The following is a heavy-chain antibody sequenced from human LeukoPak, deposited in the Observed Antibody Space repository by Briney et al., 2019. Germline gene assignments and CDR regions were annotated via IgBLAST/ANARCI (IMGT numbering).Heavy chain of an antibody. CDR2: IRSEAYGGTT. J-gene: IGHJ4*02. Sequence: GESLRLSCTASGFTFGDYAMSWFRQAPGKGLEWVGLIRSEAYGGTTEYAASVKGRFTISRDDSKSIAYLQMNSLKTEDTGVYYCTRATSFYDFWSGNYPDYWGQGTLVTVSS. CDR1: GFTFGDYA. CDR3: TRATSFYDFWSGNYPDY. V-gene: IGHV3-49*03. D-gene: IGHD3-3*01.